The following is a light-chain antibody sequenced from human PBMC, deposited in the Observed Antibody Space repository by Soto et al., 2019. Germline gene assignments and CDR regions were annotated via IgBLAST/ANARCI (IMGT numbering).Light chain of an antibody. V-gene: IGLV1-40*01. Sequence: QSALTQPPSVSGAPGQRVTISCTGSSSNFGAGYDVHWYQQVPGTAPKLLIYGNNNRPSGVPDRFSGSKSGTSASLAITGLQAEDEADYYCQSYDSSLSGYVFGTGTKLTVL. J-gene: IGLJ1*01. CDR2: GNN. CDR1: SSNFGAGYD. CDR3: QSYDSSLSGYV.